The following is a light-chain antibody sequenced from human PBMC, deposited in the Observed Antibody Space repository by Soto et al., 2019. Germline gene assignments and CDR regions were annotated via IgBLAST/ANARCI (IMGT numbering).Light chain of an antibody. Sequence: QSVLTRPACVSGYPGQSITISCTGTGSDVGGYNYVSWYQHHPGKAPKLMIYDVSNRPSGVSNRFSGSKSGNTASLTISGLQPEDEADYYCSSYTTSNTRQIVFGTGTKVTVL. V-gene: IGLV2-14*03. CDR3: SSYTTSNTRQIV. CDR2: DVS. CDR1: GSDVGGYNY. J-gene: IGLJ1*01.